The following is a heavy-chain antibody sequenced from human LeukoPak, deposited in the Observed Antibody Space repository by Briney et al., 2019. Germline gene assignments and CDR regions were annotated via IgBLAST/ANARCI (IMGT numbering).Heavy chain of an antibody. CDR2: IITNSGGT. D-gene: IGHD5-12*01. Sequence: ASVKVSCKASGYTFTDYYIHRVRHAPGQLLVLMGWIITNSGGTKYAQKFQGRVTMTRDTSITTAYMELSGLRSDDTAVYYCARGGYSDYDSNYWGQGTLVTVSS. J-gene: IGHJ4*02. V-gene: IGHV1-2*02. CDR3: ARGGYSDYDSNY. CDR1: GYTFTDYY.